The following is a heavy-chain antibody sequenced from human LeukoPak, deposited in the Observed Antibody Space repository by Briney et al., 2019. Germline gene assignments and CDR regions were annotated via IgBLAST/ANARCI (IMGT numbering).Heavy chain of an antibody. V-gene: IGHV4-34*01. CDR3: ARGLQYSSGIDP. CDR1: GGSFSGYY. J-gene: IGHJ5*02. D-gene: IGHD6-19*01. CDR2: INHSGST. Sequence: PSETLSLTCAVYGGSFSGYYWSWIRQPPGKGLEWIGEINHSGSTNYNPSLKSRVTTSVDTSKNQFSLKLSSVTAADTAVYYCARGLQYSSGIDPWGQGTLVTVSS.